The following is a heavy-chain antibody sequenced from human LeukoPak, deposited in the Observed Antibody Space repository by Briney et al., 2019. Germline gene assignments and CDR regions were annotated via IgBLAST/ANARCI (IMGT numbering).Heavy chain of an antibody. J-gene: IGHJ4*02. V-gene: IGHV3-64D*06. D-gene: IGHD6-13*01. Sequence: GGSLRLSCSASGFTFSSYAMHWVRQAPGKGLEYVSAISSNGGSTYYADSVKGRFTTSRDNSKNTLYLQMSSLRAEDTAVYYCVRSSSWYIFDYWGQGTLVTVSS. CDR2: ISSNGGST. CDR3: VRSSSWYIFDY. CDR1: GFTFSSYA.